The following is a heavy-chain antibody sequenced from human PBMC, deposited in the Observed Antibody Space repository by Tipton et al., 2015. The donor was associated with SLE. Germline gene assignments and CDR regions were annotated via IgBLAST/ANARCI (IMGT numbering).Heavy chain of an antibody. D-gene: IGHD1-26*01. V-gene: IGHV4-31*03. CDR1: GGSLNSCCYY. CDR2: IYYSGST. CDR3: ARDPRSNSGSYYNYYYGMDV. J-gene: IGHJ6*02. Sequence: TLSLTCTVSGGSLNSCCYYWSWIRQHPGKGLEWIGYIYYSGSTYYNPSLKSRVTMSVDTSKNQFSLKLSSATAADTAVYYWARDPRSNSGSYYNYYYGMDVWGQGTTVTVSS.